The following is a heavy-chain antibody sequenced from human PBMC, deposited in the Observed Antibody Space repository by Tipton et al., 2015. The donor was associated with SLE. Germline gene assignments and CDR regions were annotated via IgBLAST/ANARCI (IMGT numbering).Heavy chain of an antibody. V-gene: IGHV4-59*01. J-gene: IGHJ3*02. D-gene: IGHD1-26*01. CDR3: ARTLGAIAHTVYDAFDI. Sequence: TLSLTCIVSGDSLSSSYWSWSRQPPGKGLEWIGSLDDSGKTNYNPSLKSRVTMSVDMSKNQFSLRLTSVTAADTAVYYCARTLGAIAHTVYDAFDIWGQGKMVTVSS. CDR1: GDSLSSSY. CDR2: LDDSGKT.